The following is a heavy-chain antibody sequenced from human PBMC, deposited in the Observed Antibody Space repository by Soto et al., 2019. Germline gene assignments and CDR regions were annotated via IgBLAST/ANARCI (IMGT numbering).Heavy chain of an antibody. J-gene: IGHJ5*02. CDR2: IYYSGST. V-gene: IGHV4-31*03. CDR3: ARERYYSSSWYWFDP. D-gene: IGHD6-13*01. Sequence: PSETLSLTCTVSGGSISSGGYYWSWIRQHPGKGLEWIGYIYYSGSTYYNPSLKSRVTISVDTSKNQFSLKLSSVTAADTAVYYCARERYYSSSWYWFDPWGQGTLVTVSS. CDR1: GGSISSGGYY.